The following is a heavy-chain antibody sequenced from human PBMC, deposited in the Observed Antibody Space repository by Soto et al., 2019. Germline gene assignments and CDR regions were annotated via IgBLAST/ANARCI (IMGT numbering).Heavy chain of an antibody. CDR1: GYTFTSYS. J-gene: IGHJ5*02. Sequence: QVQLVQSGAEVKKPGASVKVSCKTSGYTFTSYSICWVRQAPGQGLEWMGWINVYNGNTKYAQNLQGRVTMTTDTSTSTAYMELRSLRSDDTAVYYCARDLAVGWFDPWGQGTLVTVSS. D-gene: IGHD2-2*01. V-gene: IGHV1-18*01. CDR2: INVYNGNT. CDR3: ARDLAVGWFDP.